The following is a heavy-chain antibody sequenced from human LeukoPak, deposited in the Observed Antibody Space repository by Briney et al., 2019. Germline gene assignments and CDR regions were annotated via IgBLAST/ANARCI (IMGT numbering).Heavy chain of an antibody. J-gene: IGHJ6*04. D-gene: IGHD3-10*02. CDR2: ISGSGGST. CDR1: GFTFSSYG. Sequence: GGTLRLSCAASGFTFSSYGLNWVRQAPGKGLEWVSVISGSGGSTYYADSVKGRFTISRDNSKNTLYLQMNSLRAEDTAVYYCAELGITMIGGVWGKGTTVTISS. CDR3: AELGITMIGGV. V-gene: IGHV3-23*01.